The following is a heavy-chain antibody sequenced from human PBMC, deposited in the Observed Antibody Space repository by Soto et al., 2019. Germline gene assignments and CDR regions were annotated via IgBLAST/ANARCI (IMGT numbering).Heavy chain of an antibody. D-gene: IGHD2-2*01. Sequence: QVKLVQSGAEVQKPGSSVKDSCKASGGTFSSYAISWVRQAPGQGLEWMGGIIPIFGTANYAQKFQGRVTITADKCARTAYMERSSLRSEDTAVYYCARYCSSTSCEYYYYGMAVWGQGTTVTVSS. V-gene: IGHV1-69*06. CDR2: IIPIFGTA. CDR1: GGTFSSYA. J-gene: IGHJ6*02. CDR3: ARYCSSTSCEYYYYGMAV.